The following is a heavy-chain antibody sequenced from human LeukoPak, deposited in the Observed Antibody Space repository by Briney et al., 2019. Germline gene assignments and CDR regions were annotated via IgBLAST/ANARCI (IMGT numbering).Heavy chain of an antibody. Sequence: PGGSLRLSCAASGFTFDDYTFHWVRQAPGKGLEWVSLISWNGGSTFYGDSVRGRFIITRDNSKNTLYLQMSSLRAEDTAVYYCVKNYYGSGSYYYFDYWGQGSLVTVSS. J-gene: IGHJ4*02. V-gene: IGHV3-43*01. D-gene: IGHD3-10*01. CDR2: ISWNGGST. CDR3: VKNYYGSGSYYYFDY. CDR1: GFTFDDYT.